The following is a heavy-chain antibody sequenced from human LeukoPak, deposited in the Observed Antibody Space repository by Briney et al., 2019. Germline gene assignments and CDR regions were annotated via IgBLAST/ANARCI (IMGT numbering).Heavy chain of an antibody. J-gene: IGHJ4*02. D-gene: IGHD3-3*01. CDR2: INTDGSSP. V-gene: IGHV3-74*01. CDR3: ARDRVITIFGVVDNPYDY. CDR1: GFTFSAYW. Sequence: GGSLRLSCAASGFTFSAYWMHWVRQAPGKGLVWVSRINTDGSSPTYAASVKGRFTISRDNAKNTLYLQMNSLTAEDTAVYYCARDRVITIFGVVDNPYDYWGQGTLVTVSS.